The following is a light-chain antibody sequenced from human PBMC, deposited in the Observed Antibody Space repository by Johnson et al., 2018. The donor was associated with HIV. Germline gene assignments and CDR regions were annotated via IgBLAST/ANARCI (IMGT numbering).Light chain of an antibody. Sequence: QSVLTQPPSVSAAPGQKVTISCSGSSSNIGNNYVSWYQQLPGTAPKLLIYDNNKRPSGIPDRFSGSKSGTSATLGITGIQTGDEADYYCGTWDSRLCASYVFGTGTKVTVL. J-gene: IGLJ1*01. CDR1: SSNIGNNY. CDR3: GTWDSRLCASYV. V-gene: IGLV1-51*01. CDR2: DNN.